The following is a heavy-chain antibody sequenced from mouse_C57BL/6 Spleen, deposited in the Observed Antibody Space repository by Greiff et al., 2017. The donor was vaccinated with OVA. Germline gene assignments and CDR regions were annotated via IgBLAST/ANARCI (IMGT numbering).Heavy chain of an antibody. CDR3: ARGRSSSYYAMDY. J-gene: IGHJ4*01. D-gene: IGHD1-1*01. Sequence: VQLKESVAELVRPGASVKLSCTASGFNIKNTYMHWVKQRPEQGLEWIGRIDPANGNTKYAPKFQGKATITADTSSNTAYLQLSSLTSEDTAIYYCARGRSSSYYAMDYWGQGTSVTVSS. CDR1: GFNIKNTY. V-gene: IGHV14-3*01. CDR2: IDPANGNT.